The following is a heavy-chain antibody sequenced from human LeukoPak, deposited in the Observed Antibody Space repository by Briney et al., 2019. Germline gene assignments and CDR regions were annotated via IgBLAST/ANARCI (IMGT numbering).Heavy chain of an antibody. J-gene: IGHJ6*02. Sequence: PGGSLRLSCAASGFNFSSYEMNWVRQAPGKGLEWVSYISSSGSTIYYADSVKGRFTISRDNAKNSLYLQMNSLRAEDTAVYYCARDRSDILGDYYYGMDVWGQGTTVTVSS. D-gene: IGHD3-9*01. CDR1: GFNFSSYE. CDR2: ISSSGSTI. CDR3: ARDRSDILGDYYYGMDV. V-gene: IGHV3-48*03.